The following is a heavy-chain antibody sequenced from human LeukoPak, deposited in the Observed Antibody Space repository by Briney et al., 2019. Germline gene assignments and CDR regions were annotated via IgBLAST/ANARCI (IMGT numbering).Heavy chain of an antibody. D-gene: IGHD3-3*01. Sequence: QTGGSLRLSCAASGFTFSSYSMNWVRQAPGKGLEWVSSISSSSSYIYYADSVKGRFTISRDNSKNTLCLQMNSLRAEDTAVYYCAKDLANQYYDFWSGWLSVGSAFDIWGQGTMVTVSS. CDR3: AKDLANQYYDFWSGWLSVGSAFDI. CDR1: GFTFSSYS. J-gene: IGHJ3*02. V-gene: IGHV3-21*04. CDR2: ISSSSSYI.